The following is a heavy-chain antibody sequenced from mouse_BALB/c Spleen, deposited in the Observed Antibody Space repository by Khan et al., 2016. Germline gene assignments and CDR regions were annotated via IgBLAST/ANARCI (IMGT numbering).Heavy chain of an antibody. V-gene: IGHV9-2-1*01. Sequence: QIQLVQSGPELKKPGETVKISCKASGYTFTDYSMHWVKQAPGKGLKWMGWINTETGEPTYADDFKGRFAFSLETSASTVYLQINNLKTEDTAAYSGARRDDYDGFAYWGQGTLVTVSA. J-gene: IGHJ3*01. D-gene: IGHD2-4*01. CDR3: ARRDDYDGFAY. CDR1: GYTFTDYS. CDR2: INTETGEP.